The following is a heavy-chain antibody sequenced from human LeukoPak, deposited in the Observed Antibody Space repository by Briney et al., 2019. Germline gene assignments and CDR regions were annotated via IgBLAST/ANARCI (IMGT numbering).Heavy chain of an antibody. CDR1: GFTFSTYA. CDR3: AKGYDILTGYYSGFDY. D-gene: IGHD3-9*01. J-gene: IGHJ4*02. CDR2: VSGSGSST. V-gene: IGHV3-23*01. Sequence: PGGSLRLSCAASGFTFSTYAMNWVRQAPGKGLEWVSGVSGSGSSTYYADSVKGRFTISRDNSKNTLYLQMNSLRAEDTAVYYCAKGYDILTGYYSGFDYWGQGTLVTVSS.